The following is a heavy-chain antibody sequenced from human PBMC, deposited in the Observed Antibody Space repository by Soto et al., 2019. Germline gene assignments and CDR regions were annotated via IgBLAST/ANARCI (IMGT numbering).Heavy chain of an antibody. D-gene: IGHD6-13*01. J-gene: IGHJ3*02. CDR2: INPNSVGT. CDR3: ARDLGYRRRWIYDFDI. V-gene: IGHV1-2*04. CDR1: GYTFTVYY. Sequence: GASLKVSFKASGYTFTVYYIHLLLHSPLQGRELMGWINPNSVGTNYAQKFQCWVTMTRDTSISTAYMELSRLRSDDTAVYYCARDLGYRRRWIYDFDIWGQGTMVTVSS.